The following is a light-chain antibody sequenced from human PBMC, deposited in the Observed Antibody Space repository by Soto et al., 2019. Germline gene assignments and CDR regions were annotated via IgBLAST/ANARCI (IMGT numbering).Light chain of an antibody. CDR3: QAYDSSLSGYV. Sequence: QSVLTQPPSVSGAPGQRVTISCTGSSSSIGAGYDVHWYQQLPGTAPKLLIYVNSNRPSGVPDRFCGSKSGASASLAITGLQAEDEADYYCQAYDSSLSGYVFGTGTKLTVL. CDR2: VNS. V-gene: IGLV1-40*01. CDR1: SSSIGAGYD. J-gene: IGLJ1*01.